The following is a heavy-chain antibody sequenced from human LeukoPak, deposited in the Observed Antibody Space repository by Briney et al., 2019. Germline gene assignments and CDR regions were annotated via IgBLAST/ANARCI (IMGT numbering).Heavy chain of an antibody. CDR2: ISSSSSYI. J-gene: IGHJ4*02. CDR1: GFTFSSYS. CDR3: AREGDIVVVPADLDY. V-gene: IGHV3-21*01. D-gene: IGHD2-2*01. Sequence: GGSLRLSCAASGFTFSSYSMNWVRQAPGKGLEWVLSISSSSSYIYYADSVKGRFTISRDNAKNSLYLQMNSLRAEDTAVYYCAREGDIVVVPADLDYWGRGTLVTVSS.